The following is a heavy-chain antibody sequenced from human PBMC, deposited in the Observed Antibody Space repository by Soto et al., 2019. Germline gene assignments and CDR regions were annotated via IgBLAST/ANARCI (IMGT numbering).Heavy chain of an antibody. V-gene: IGHV1-69*02. J-gene: IGHJ3*02. CDR1: GGTFSSYT. Sequence: QVQLVQSGAEVKKPGSSVKVSCKASGGTFSSYTISWVRQAPGQGLEWMGRIIPNLGIANYAQKYQGRVTITADKSTSTAVMEQSSLRSEDTAVYYFARAVYNWNDSRGRVAFDIWGQGTMVTVSS. CDR2: IIPNLGIA. CDR3: ARAVYNWNDSRGRVAFDI. D-gene: IGHD1-20*01.